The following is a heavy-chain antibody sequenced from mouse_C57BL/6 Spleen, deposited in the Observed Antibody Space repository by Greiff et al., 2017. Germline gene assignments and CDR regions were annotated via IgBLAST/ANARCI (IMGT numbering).Heavy chain of an antibody. D-gene: IGHD1-1*01. CDR3: TRSGGYYGAWFAY. CDR2: IDPSDSYT. J-gene: IGHJ3*01. V-gene: IGHV1-69*01. CDR1: GYTFTSYW. Sequence: VQLQQPGAELVMPGASVKLSCKASGYTFTSYWMHWVKQRPGQGLEWIGEIDPSDSYTNYNQKFKGKSTLTVDKSSSTAYMQLSSLTSEDSAVYYCTRSGGYYGAWFAYWGQGTLVTVSA.